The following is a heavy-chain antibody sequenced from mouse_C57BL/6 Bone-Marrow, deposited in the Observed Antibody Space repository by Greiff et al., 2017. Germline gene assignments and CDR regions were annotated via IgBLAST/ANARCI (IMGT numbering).Heavy chain of an antibody. Sequence: VQLQQSGAELARPGASVKLSCKASGYTFTSYGISWVKQSTGQGLEWIGEIYPRSGNTYYNEKFKGKATLTADKSSSTAYMELRSLTSEDSAVNFCERFPTVVAGGYWGQGTTLTVSS. CDR1: GYTFTSYG. D-gene: IGHD1-1*01. CDR2: IYPRSGNT. CDR3: ERFPTVVAGGY. V-gene: IGHV1-81*01. J-gene: IGHJ2*01.